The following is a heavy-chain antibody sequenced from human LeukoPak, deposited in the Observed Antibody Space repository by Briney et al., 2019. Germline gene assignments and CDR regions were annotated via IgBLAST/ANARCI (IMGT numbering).Heavy chain of an antibody. CDR1: GFTVSSNY. Sequence: PGGSLRLSCAASGFTVSSNYMSCVRQAPGKGLEWVSLIYSGGSTYYADSVQGRFTISRDNSKNTLYLQMNSLRAEDTAVYYCARGAIAVAENFDYWGQGTLVTVSS. V-gene: IGHV3-66*01. D-gene: IGHD6-19*01. J-gene: IGHJ4*02. CDR2: IYSGGST. CDR3: ARGAIAVAENFDY.